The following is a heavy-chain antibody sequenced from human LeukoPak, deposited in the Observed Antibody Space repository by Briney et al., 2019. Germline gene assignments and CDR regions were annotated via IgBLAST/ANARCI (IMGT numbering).Heavy chain of an antibody. D-gene: IGHD2-2*01. V-gene: IGHV4-39*01. J-gene: IGHJ4*02. Sequence: PSETLSLTCTVSGGSISSSSYYWGWIRQPPGKGLEWIGSISYSGNTYYNPSLKSRLTISVDTSRNQWSVKLTSVTAADTAVYYCARQNQLPAFFDFWGQGTLVTVSS. CDR3: ARQNQLPAFFDF. CDR2: ISYSGNT. CDR1: GGSISSSSYY.